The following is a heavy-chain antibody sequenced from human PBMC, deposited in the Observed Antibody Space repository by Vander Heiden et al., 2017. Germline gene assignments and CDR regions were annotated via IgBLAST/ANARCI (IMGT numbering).Heavy chain of an antibody. V-gene: IGHV3-7*01. CDR3: ATRGYYDSSGSYFDAFDI. J-gene: IGHJ3*02. CDR2: IKQDGSEK. CDR1: GFPFRSYW. D-gene: IGHD3-22*01. Sequence: EVQLVESGGGLVQPGGSLRLSCAAAGFPFRSYWMSWVRQAPGKGLEWVANIKQDGSEKKYVDSVKGRFTISRDNAKNSLYLQMNSLRAEDTAVYYCATRGYYDSSGSYFDAFDIWGQGTMVTVSS.